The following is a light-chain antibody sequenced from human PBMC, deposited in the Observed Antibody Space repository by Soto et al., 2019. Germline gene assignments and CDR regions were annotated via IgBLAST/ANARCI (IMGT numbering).Light chain of an antibody. CDR3: QHYHSDPLT. Sequence: DIEMTQSPSTLSASVGDRLTITCRASQTIRRWLAWYQQRPGKAPKVLIYDASTLESGVPAGFSGSGSETESTLTIRSLQPEYSATYYCQHYHSDPLTFGQGNKVEIK. V-gene: IGKV1-5*01. J-gene: IGKJ1*01. CDR1: QTIRRW. CDR2: DAS.